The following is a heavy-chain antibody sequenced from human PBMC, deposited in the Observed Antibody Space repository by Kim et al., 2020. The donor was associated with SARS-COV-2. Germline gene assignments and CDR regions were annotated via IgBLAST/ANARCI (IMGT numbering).Heavy chain of an antibody. CDR1: TFIFRSNL. Sequence: GGSLRLSCAASTFIFRSNLMTWVRQAPGKGLEWVANIQRDGSQKSYMDSVKGRFTISRDIAKTSLSLQMDSLRVEDTAIYYCAIIDNGVDVWCQGST. CDR2: IQRDGSQK. J-gene: IGHJ6*02. D-gene: IGHD1-26*01. CDR3: AIIDNGVDV. V-gene: IGHV3-7*03.